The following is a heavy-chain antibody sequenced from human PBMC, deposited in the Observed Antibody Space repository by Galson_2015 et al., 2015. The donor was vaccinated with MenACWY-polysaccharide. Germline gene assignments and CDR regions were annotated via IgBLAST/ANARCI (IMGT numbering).Heavy chain of an antibody. CDR2: INPNNGGT. CDR1: GYTFIGYY. V-gene: IGHV1-2*02. D-gene: IGHD4-11*01. Sequence: SVKVSCKASGYTFIGYYMHWVRQAPGQGLEWMGWINPNNGGTDFARKLRGRITMTRDTYISTAYMELNRLTSDDTAVYYCAREQDSRSLDYWGQGTLVTVSS. CDR3: AREQDSRSLDY. J-gene: IGHJ4*02.